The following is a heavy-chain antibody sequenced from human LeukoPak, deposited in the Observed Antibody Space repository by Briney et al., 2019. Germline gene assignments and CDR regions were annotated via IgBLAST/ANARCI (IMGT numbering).Heavy chain of an antibody. J-gene: IGHJ4*02. V-gene: IGHV4-59*01. CDR1: GGSISSYY. CDR3: AREDCSSTSCSSYFDY. CDR2: IYYSGST. Sequence: PSETLSLTCTVSGGSISSYYWSWIRQPPGKGLEWIGYIYYSGSTNYNPSLKSRVTISVDTSKNQFSLKLSSVTAADTAVYYCAREDCSSTSCSSYFDYWGQGTLVTVSS. D-gene: IGHD2-2*01.